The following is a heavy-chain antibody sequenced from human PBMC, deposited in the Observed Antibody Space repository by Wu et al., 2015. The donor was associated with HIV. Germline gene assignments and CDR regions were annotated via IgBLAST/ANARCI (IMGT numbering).Heavy chain of an antibody. CDR2: VNPTGSIT. V-gene: IGHV1-46*02. CDR1: GHTYNTYY. Sequence: QVQLVQSGADVKKPGASVKVSCKSSGHTYNTYYMHWVRQAPGQGLEWMGVVNPTGSITRYAQSFQGRVILTREKSTATVYMELSSLKPDDTALYYCARSLEVAGPDPYPFDLWGQGTMIIVST. J-gene: IGHJ3*01. CDR3: ARSLEVAGPDPYPFDL. D-gene: IGHD6-19*01.